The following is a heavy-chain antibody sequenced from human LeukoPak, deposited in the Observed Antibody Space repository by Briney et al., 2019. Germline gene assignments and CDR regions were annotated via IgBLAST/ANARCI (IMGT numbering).Heavy chain of an antibody. J-gene: IGHJ4*02. V-gene: IGHV3-66*01. Sequence: PGGSLRLSCAASGFTVSSNYMSWVRQAPGKGLEWVSVIYSGGSTYYADSVKGRFTISGDNSKNTLYLQMNSLRAEDTAVYYCARSPDWLWEYYFDYWGQGTLVTVSS. CDR2: IYSGGST. D-gene: IGHD3-9*01. CDR3: ARSPDWLWEYYFDY. CDR1: GFTVSSNY.